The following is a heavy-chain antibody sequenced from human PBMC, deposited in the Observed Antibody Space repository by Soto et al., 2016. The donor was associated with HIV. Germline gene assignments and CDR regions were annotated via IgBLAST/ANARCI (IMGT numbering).Heavy chain of an antibody. J-gene: IGHJ4*02. Sequence: QVQLVQSGAEVKKPGASVKVSCKVSGYTLTELSMHWVRQAPGKGLEWMGGFDPEDGETIYTQKFQGRVTMTEDTSTDTAYMELSSLRSEDTAVYYCATDPQCGWYYGSGRGGFDYWGQGTLGHRLL. D-gene: IGHD3-10*01. CDR3: ATDPQCGWYYGSGRGGFDY. V-gene: IGHV1-24*01. CDR1: GYTLTELS. CDR2: FDPEDGET.